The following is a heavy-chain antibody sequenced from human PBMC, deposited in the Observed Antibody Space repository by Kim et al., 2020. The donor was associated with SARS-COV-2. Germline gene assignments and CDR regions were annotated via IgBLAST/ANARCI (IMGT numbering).Heavy chain of an antibody. Sequence: SVKVSCKASGGTFSSYAISWVRQAPGQGLEWMGGIIPIFGTANYAQKFQGRVTITADESTSTAYMELSSLRSEDTAVYYCARDRGSLSGSYYARWFDPWGQGTLVTVSS. CDR1: GGTFSSYA. CDR3: ARDRGSLSGSYYARWFDP. J-gene: IGHJ5*02. D-gene: IGHD3-10*01. V-gene: IGHV1-69*13. CDR2: IIPIFGTA.